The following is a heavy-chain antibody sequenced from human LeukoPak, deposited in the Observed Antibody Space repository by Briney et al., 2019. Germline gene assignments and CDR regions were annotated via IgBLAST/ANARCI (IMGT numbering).Heavy chain of an antibody. V-gene: IGHV3-33*01. CDR1: GFTFSSYG. CDR2: VWYDASKN. Sequence: PGGSLGLSCAASGFTFSSYGMHWVRQAPGKGLEWVALVWYDASKNYYADSVKGRFTISRGNSKNTLYLQMNSLRAEDTAIYYCARKGYSGSYRYYFDLWGQGTLVTVSS. J-gene: IGHJ4*02. D-gene: IGHD3-16*02. CDR3: ARKGYSGSYRYYFDL.